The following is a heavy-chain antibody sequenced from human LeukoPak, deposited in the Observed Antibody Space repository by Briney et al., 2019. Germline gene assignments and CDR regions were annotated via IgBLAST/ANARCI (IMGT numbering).Heavy chain of an antibody. V-gene: IGHV3-9*01. J-gene: IGHJ4*02. CDR3: AKDGGSWDYFDY. CDR2: ISWNSGSI. CDR1: GFTFDDYA. D-gene: IGHD6-13*01. Sequence: GRSLRLPCAASGFTFDDYAMHWVRQAPGKGLEWVSGISWNSGSIGYADSVKGRFTISRDNAKNSLYLQMNSLRAEDTALYYCAKDGGSWDYFDYWGQGTLVTVSS.